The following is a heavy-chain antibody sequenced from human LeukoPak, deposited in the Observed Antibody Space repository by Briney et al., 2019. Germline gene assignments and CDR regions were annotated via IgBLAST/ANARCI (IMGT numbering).Heavy chain of an antibody. Sequence: SETLSLTCTVSGGSISSYYWSWIRQPPGKGLEWIGYIYYSGSTNYNPSLKSRVTISVDTSKNQFSLKLSSVTAADTAVYYCARVNYGDYDFDCWGQGTLVTVSS. CDR3: ARVNYGDYDFDC. CDR2: IYYSGST. J-gene: IGHJ4*02. D-gene: IGHD4-17*01. V-gene: IGHV4-59*01. CDR1: GGSISSYY.